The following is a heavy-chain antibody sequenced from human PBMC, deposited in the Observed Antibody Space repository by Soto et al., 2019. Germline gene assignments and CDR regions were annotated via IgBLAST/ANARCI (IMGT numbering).Heavy chain of an antibody. V-gene: IGHV1-2*04. CDR3: ARGPRYNWNFENYYYYGMDV. D-gene: IGHD1-1*01. CDR1: GYTFTGYY. J-gene: IGHJ6*02. Sequence: GASVKVSCKASGYTFTGYYMHWVRQAPGQGLEWMGWINPNSGGTNYAQKFQGWVTMTRDTSISTAYMELSRLRSDDTAVYYCARGPRYNWNFENYYYYGMDVWGQGTTVTVSS. CDR2: INPNSGGT.